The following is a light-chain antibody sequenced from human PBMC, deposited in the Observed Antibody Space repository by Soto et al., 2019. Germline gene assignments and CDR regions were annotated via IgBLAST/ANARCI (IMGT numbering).Light chain of an antibody. V-gene: IGKV1-27*01. J-gene: IGKJ1*01. CDR1: QGIRTD. CDR3: QKYNSAPRT. CDR2: GAS. Sequence: QLTQSPSCLSGCVGHRVTITFRASQGIRTDLGWYQQSPGKAPKVLIVGASTLQSGVPSRFSGSGSGTDFTLTLSSLQPEDVATYYCQKYNSAPRTFGQGTKVDI.